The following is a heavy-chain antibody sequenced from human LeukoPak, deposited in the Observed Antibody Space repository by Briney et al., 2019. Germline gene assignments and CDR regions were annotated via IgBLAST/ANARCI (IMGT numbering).Heavy chain of an antibody. CDR3: ARDSAYGSGSLPMDV. D-gene: IGHD3-10*01. CDR1: GYTFTSYG. CDR2: ISAYNGNT. V-gene: IGHV1-18*01. J-gene: IGHJ6*02. Sequence: ASVKVSCKASGYTFTSYGISWVRQAPGQGLEWMGWISAYNGNTNYAQKLQGRVTMTTDTSTSTAYMELRSLRSDDTAVYYCARDSAYGSGSLPMDVWGQGTTVTVSS.